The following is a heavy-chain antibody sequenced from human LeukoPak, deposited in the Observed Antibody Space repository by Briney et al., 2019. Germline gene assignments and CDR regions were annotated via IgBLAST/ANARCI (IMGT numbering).Heavy chain of an antibody. CDR3: AKDIGLRSGSYVGGSFDI. CDR2: VSWNSGSI. V-gene: IGHV3-9*03. CDR1: GFTLDDYA. J-gene: IGHJ3*02. D-gene: IGHD1-26*01. Sequence: GGSLRLSCAASGFTLDDYAMHWVRQAPGKGLEWVSGVSWNSGSIGYADSVKGRFTISRVNAKNSLYLQMNSLRAEDMALYYCAKDIGLRSGSYVGGSFDIWGQGTMVTVSS.